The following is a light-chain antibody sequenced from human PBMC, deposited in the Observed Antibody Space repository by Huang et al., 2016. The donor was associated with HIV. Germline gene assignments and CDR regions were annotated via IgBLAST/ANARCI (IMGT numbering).Light chain of an antibody. J-gene: IGKJ4*01. CDR2: DAS. Sequence: EIVLTQSPATLSLSPGERATLSCRASQSVSSYLAWYQQKPGQAPRLPIYDASNRATGIPARFSGSGSWTDFTLTISSLEPEDFAVYYCQQRSNWPLALTFGGGTKVEIK. CDR1: QSVSSY. CDR3: QQRSNWPLALT. V-gene: IGKV3-11*01.